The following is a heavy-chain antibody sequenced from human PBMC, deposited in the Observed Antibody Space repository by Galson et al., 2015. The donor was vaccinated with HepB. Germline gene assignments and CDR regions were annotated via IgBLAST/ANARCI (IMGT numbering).Heavy chain of an antibody. J-gene: IGHJ4*02. CDR3: ARARVVGATHYFDY. V-gene: IGHV3-74*01. Sequence: SLRLSCAASGFTFSSHWMHWVRQAPGKGLVWVSRINTDGSSTSYADSVKGRFTISRDNAKNTLYLQMNSLRAEDTAVYYCARARVVGATHYFDYWGQGTLVTVSS. CDR2: INTDGSST. CDR1: GFTFSSHW. D-gene: IGHD1-26*01.